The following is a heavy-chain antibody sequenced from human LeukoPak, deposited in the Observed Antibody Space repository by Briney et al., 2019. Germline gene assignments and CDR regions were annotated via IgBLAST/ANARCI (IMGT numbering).Heavy chain of an antibody. Sequence: SETLSLTCTVSGGSISSYYWSWIRQSPGKGLEWIGYIYYSGSTNYNPSLKSRVTISVDTSKNQFSLKLSSVTAADTAVYYCAREFYDSSGYYHGNFDYWGRGTLVTVSS. CDR3: AREFYDSSGYYHGNFDY. CDR1: GGSISSYY. V-gene: IGHV4-59*01. J-gene: IGHJ4*02. CDR2: IYYSGST. D-gene: IGHD3-22*01.